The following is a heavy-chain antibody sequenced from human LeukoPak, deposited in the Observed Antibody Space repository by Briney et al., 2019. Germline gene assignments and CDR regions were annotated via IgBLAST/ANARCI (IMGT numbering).Heavy chain of an antibody. V-gene: IGHV3-30*04. CDR1: GFTFSNYA. J-gene: IGHJ4*02. Sequence: PGRSLRLSCTASGFTFSNYAFHWGCQAPGKGLEWVAVISYDGSKTDYTDSVNGRFTISRDNSKNTVYLQMNSLRPEDTAVYYCATAPLYSSSWYFRGYFDDWGQGTLVTVSS. CDR3: ATAPLYSSSWYFRGYFDD. D-gene: IGHD6-13*01. CDR2: ISYDGSKT.